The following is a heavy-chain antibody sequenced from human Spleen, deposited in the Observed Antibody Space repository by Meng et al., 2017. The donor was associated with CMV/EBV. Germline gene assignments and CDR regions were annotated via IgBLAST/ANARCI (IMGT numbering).Heavy chain of an antibody. J-gene: IGHJ6*02. CDR2: ISSSSSYI. CDR1: GYSISSGYY. CDR3: ARVLAARVNYYYGMDV. D-gene: IGHD6-6*01. Sequence: ETLSLTCTVSGYSISSGYYWGWIRQPPGKGLEWVSSISSSSSYIYYADSVKGRFTISRDNAKNSLYLQMNSLRAEDTAVYYCARVLAARVNYYYGMDVWGQGTTVTVSS. V-gene: IGHV3-21*01.